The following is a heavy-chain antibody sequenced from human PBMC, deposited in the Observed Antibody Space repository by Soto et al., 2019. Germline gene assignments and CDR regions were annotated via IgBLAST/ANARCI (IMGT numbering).Heavy chain of an antibody. CDR3: ARDFRDGYYFDY. CDR1: GFTFSSCT. D-gene: IGHD5-12*01. CDR2: ISSSTGYT. Sequence: EVQLVESGGGLVKPGGSLRLSCAASGFTFSSCTMNWVRQAPGKGLEWVSSISSSTGYTYYADSVKGRFTISRDNAKNSLSRQMSSLRAADTAVYYCARDFRDGYYFDYWGQGTLVTVSS. J-gene: IGHJ4*02. V-gene: IGHV3-21*01.